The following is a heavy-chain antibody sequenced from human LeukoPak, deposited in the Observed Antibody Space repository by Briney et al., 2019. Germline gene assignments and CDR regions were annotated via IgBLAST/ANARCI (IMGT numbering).Heavy chain of an antibody. J-gene: IGHJ4*02. D-gene: IGHD6-19*01. V-gene: IGHV4-39*01. CDR3: ARAGIAVAGIDY. CDR2: IYYSGST. CDR1: GGSISSSRYY. Sequence: SETLSLTCTVSGGSISSSRYYWGWIRQPPGKGLEWIGSIYYSGSTYYNPSLKSRVTISVDTSKNQFSLKLSSVTAADTAVYYCARAGIAVAGIDYWGQGTLVTVSS.